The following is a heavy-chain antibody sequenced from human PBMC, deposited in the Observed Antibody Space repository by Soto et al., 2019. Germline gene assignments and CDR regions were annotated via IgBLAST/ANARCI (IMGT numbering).Heavy chain of an antibody. CDR2: IDPSDSYT. V-gene: IGHV5-10-1*01. Sequence: TLMPSSKVSGYSFSCYWNSWVRQMRGKGLVWMGRIDPSDSYTNYSPSFQGHVTISADKSISTASLQWSSLKASDTAMYYCASGYDILTGYVNYYYYGMYVWGQGT. CDR1: GYSFSCYW. J-gene: IGHJ6*02. CDR3: ASGYDILTGYVNYYYYGMYV. D-gene: IGHD3-9*01.